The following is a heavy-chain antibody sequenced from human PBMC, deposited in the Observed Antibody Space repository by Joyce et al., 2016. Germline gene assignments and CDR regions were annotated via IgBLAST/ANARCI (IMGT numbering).Heavy chain of an antibody. J-gene: IGHJ4*02. CDR3: ARHVISFGGVIAPFDY. D-gene: IGHD3-16*02. CDR1: GDSIFSTTETYY. V-gene: IGHV4-39*01. CDR2: CYYSGTT. Sequence: QLQLQESGPGLVKPSETLSLTCFVSGDSIFSTTETYYWAWIRQSPGKGLEWIGSCYYSGTTYYNPSLKSRITMSVDTSKNQFSLRLSSVTAADAAVYYCARHVISFGGVIAPFDYWGQGTLVTVSS.